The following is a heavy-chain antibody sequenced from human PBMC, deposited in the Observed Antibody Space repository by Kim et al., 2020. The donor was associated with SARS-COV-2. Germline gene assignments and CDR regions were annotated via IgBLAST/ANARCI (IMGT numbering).Heavy chain of an antibody. J-gene: IGHJ4*02. CDR3: SRGLYDY. D-gene: IGHD3-10*01. CDR2: GGAT. V-gene: IGHV3-49*02. Sequence: GGATEDDASVKGKLTISRDDSRSIAYLQMNSLQTEDTAVYYCSRGLYDYWGQGTLVTVSS.